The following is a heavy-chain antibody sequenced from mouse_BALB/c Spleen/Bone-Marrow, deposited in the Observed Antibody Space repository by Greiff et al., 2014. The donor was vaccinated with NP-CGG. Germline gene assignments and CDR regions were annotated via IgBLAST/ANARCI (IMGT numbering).Heavy chain of an antibody. J-gene: IGHJ3*01. V-gene: IGHV14-3*02. Sequence: VTLKESGAELVKPGASVKVSCTASGFNIKDSYMHWVKQRPEQGLEWIGRIDPANVNTKYDPKFQGKATITVDPSSNTAYLQLSSLTSEDTAVYYGARRGDRYEAWFPYWGQGTLVTVSA. CDR2: IDPANVNT. D-gene: IGHD2-14*01. CDR3: ARRGDRYEAWFPY. CDR1: GFNIKDSY.